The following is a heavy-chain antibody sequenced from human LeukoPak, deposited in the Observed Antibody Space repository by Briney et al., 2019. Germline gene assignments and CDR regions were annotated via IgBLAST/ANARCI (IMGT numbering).Heavy chain of an antibody. D-gene: IGHD3-9*01. Sequence: KESGPTLVKPTQTLTLTCTFSGFSLSTSGVGVGWIRQPPGKALEWLALIYWDDDKRYSPPLKSRLTITKDTSKNQVVLTMTNMDPVDTATYYCAHSNYDILTGYFQHWGQGTLVTVSS. J-gene: IGHJ1*01. CDR1: GFSLSTSGVG. CDR2: IYWDDDK. V-gene: IGHV2-5*02. CDR3: AHSNYDILTGYFQH.